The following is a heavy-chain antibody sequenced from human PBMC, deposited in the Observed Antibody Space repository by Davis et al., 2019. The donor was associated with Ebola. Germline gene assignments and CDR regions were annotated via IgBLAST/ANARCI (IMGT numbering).Heavy chain of an antibody. CDR2: ISYDGSNK. D-gene: IGHD6-13*01. Sequence: GESLKISCAASGFTFSSYGMHWVRQAPGKGLEWVAVISYDGSNKYYADSVKGRFTISRDNSKNTLYLQMNSLRDEDTAVYYCARGIAAVNWFDPWGQGTLVTVSS. J-gene: IGHJ5*02. V-gene: IGHV3-30*03. CDR3: ARGIAAVNWFDP. CDR1: GFTFSSYG.